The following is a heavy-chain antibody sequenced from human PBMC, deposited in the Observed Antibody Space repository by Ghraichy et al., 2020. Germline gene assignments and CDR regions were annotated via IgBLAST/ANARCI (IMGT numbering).Heavy chain of an antibody. J-gene: IGHJ6*02. CDR3: ARAAYSHGLDV. CDR2: IKNKFNGYTT. CDR1: GYTFSDHY. V-gene: IGHV3-72*01. Sequence: GSLRLSCAAAGYTFSDHYMDWVRQAPGTGLEWVARIKNKFNGYTTEYAASVQGRFTISRDDSQNSLYLQMNSLKTEDTAVYYCARAAYSHGLDVWGQGTTVTVSS. D-gene: IGHD2-21*01.